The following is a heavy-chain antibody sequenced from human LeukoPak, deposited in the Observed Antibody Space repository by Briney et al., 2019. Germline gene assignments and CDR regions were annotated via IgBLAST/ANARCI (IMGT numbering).Heavy chain of an antibody. V-gene: IGHV3-23*01. Sequence: PGGSLRLSCAASGFTFSSYAMSWVRQAPGKGLEWVSAISGSGGSTYYADSVKGRFTISRDNAKNSLYLQMNSLRAEDTAVYYCARDLEYQLPLSAFDIWGQGTMVTVSS. CDR2: ISGSGGST. D-gene: IGHD2-2*01. CDR1: GFTFSSYA. CDR3: ARDLEYQLPLSAFDI. J-gene: IGHJ3*02.